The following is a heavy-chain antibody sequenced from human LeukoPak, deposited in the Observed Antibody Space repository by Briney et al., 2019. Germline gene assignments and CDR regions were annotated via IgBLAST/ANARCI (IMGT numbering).Heavy chain of an antibody. CDR3: ARGDDSSGYYRY. D-gene: IGHD3-22*01. J-gene: IGHJ4*02. Sequence: ASVKVSCKASGYTFTSYDINWVRQATGPGLVWMGWMNPNSGNTGYAQKFQGRVTMTRNTSISTAYMELSNLRSEDTAVYYCARGDDSSGYYRYWGQGTLVTVSS. V-gene: IGHV1-8*01. CDR2: MNPNSGNT. CDR1: GYTFTSYD.